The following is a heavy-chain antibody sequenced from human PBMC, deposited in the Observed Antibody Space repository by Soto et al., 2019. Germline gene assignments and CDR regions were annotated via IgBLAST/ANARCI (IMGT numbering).Heavy chain of an antibody. V-gene: IGHV3-11*01. CDR2: ITFSGNTV. CDR1: GFTFSDSY. Sequence: GGSLRLSCAASGFTFSDSYMSWIRQAPGKGLEWISYITFSGNTVYYADSLKGRFTISRDNDKNSLYLQMNRLRAEDTAVYYCARVSWREKYGMDVWGQGTTVTVSS. CDR3: ARVSWREKYGMDV. J-gene: IGHJ6*02.